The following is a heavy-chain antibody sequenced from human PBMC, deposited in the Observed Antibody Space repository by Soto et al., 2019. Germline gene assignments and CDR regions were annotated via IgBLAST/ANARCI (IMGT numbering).Heavy chain of an antibody. CDR1: GGSISSSSYY. CDR2: INHSGST. J-gene: IGHJ5*02. CDR3: ARGLLYYDILTGYYPYNWFDP. D-gene: IGHD3-9*01. Sequence: SETLSLTCTVSGGSISSSSYYWGWTRQPPGKGLEWIGEINHSGSTNYNPSLKSRVTISVDTSKNQFSLKLSSVTAADTAVYYCARGLLYYDILTGYYPYNWFDPWGQGTLVTVSS. V-gene: IGHV4-39*07.